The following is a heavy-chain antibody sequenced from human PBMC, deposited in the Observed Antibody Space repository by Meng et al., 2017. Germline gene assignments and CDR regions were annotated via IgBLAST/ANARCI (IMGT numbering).Heavy chain of an antibody. V-gene: IGHV3-53*01. CDR1: GFTVSSNY. CDR2: IYSGGST. J-gene: IGHJ4*02. CDR3: ARDYGDHLGFDY. Sequence: EVQLVGAGGGLNPAGGSLRLSCAASGFTVSSNYMSWVRQAPGKGLEWVSVIYSGGSTYYADSVKGRFTISRDNSKNTLYLQMNSLRAEDTAVYYCARDYGDHLGFDYWGQGTLVTVSS. D-gene: IGHD4-17*01.